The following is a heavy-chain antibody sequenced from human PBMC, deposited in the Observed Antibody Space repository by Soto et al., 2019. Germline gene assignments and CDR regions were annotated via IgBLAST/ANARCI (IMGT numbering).Heavy chain of an antibody. Sequence: SETLSLTXTVSGGSISSDNYFWSWIRQHPGKGLEWIGYIDYIGRAYYNPSLKSRVTTSVDTSKNQFSLRLSSVTVADTATYYCAREVKLAAASDAFDIWGQGTVVTVSS. CDR2: IDYIGRA. CDR3: AREVKLAAASDAFDI. D-gene: IGHD3-3*02. J-gene: IGHJ3*02. CDR1: GGSISSDNYF. V-gene: IGHV4-31*02.